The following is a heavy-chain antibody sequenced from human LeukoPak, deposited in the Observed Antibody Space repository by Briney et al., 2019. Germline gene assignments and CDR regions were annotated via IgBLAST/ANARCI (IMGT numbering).Heavy chain of an antibody. CDR1: GFTFSSYA. J-gene: IGHJ4*02. Sequence: PGGSLRLSCAASGFTFSSYAMSWVRQAPGKGLEWVSGTSGSGGTTYYADSVKGRFTISRDNSKHTLYLQMNSLRAEDTAVYYCAKAEGSGNQAFDYWGQGDLVTVPS. CDR3: AKAEGSGNQAFDY. V-gene: IGHV3-23*01. D-gene: IGHD3-10*01. CDR2: TSGSGGTT.